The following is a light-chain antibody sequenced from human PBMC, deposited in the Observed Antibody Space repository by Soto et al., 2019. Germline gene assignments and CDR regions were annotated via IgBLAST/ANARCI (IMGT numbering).Light chain of an antibody. Sequence: EIVMTQSPATLSVSPGGRATLSCRASQSVTTSLAWYQQKPGQAPRLLIYGATNRIIGIPDRFSGSVSGTDFTLTISRLEPEDFAVYYCQLYGVSSPRITFGQGTRLEIK. V-gene: IGKV3D-15*01. CDR2: GAT. J-gene: IGKJ5*01. CDR3: QLYGVSSPRIT. CDR1: QSVTTS.